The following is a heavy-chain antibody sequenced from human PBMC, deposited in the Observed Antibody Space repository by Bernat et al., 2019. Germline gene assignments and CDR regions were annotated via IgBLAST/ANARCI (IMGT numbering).Heavy chain of an antibody. J-gene: IGHJ4*02. CDR3: AKDVDYDYIWGSYRYSGGIDY. V-gene: IGHV3-30*18. CDR2: ISYDGSNK. CDR1: GFTFSSCG. D-gene: IGHD3-16*02. Sequence: QVQLVESGGGVVQPGRSLRLSCAASGFTFSSCGMHWVRQAPGKGLEWVAVISYDGSNKYYADSVKGRFTISRDNSKNTLYLQMNSLRAEDTAVYYCAKDVDYDYIWGSYRYSGGIDYWGQGTLVTVSS.